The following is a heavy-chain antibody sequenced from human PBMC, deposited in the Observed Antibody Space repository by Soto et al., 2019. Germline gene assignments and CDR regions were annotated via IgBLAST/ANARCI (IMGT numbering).Heavy chain of an antibody. CDR3: AARSEFDY. Sequence: PSETLSLTCTVSGDSISSSSYYWGWIRQPPGKGLEWIGNIYNGETTYYNPSLKSRVTISVDTSKNQFALKLSSVTAADTAVYYCAARSEFDYWCQGTLVTVSS. CDR2: IYNGETT. J-gene: IGHJ4*02. CDR1: GDSISSSSYY. D-gene: IGHD1-26*01. V-gene: IGHV4-39*01.